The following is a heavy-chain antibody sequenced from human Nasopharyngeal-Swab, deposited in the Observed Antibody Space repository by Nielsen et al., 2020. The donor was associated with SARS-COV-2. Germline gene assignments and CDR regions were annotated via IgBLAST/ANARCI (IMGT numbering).Heavy chain of an antibody. CDR1: GFTVSSNY. CDR2: IYSGGST. Sequence: GESLKISCAASGFTVSSNYMSWVRQAPGKGLEWVSVIYSGGSTYYADSVKGRFTISRDNSKNTLYLQMNSLRAEDTAVYYCAGEGLYYDILTGYYPYYGMDVWGQGTTVTVSS. D-gene: IGHD3-9*01. CDR3: AGEGLYYDILTGYYPYYGMDV. J-gene: IGHJ6*02. V-gene: IGHV3-53*01.